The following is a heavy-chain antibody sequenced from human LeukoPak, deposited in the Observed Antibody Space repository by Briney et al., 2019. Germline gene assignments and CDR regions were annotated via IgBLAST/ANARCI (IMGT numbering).Heavy chain of an antibody. CDR2: IYYSGST. Sequence: PSETLSLTCTVSGGSISSYYWGWIRQPPGKGLEWIGSIYYSGSTYYNPSLKSRVTISVDTSKNQFSLKLSSVTAADTAVYYCARGNQADFDYWGQGTLVTVSS. J-gene: IGHJ4*02. V-gene: IGHV4-39*07. CDR3: ARGNQADFDY. CDR1: GGSISSYY. D-gene: IGHD1-14*01.